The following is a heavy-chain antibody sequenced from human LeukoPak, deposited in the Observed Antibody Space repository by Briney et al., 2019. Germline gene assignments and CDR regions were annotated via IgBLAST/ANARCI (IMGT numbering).Heavy chain of an antibody. V-gene: IGHV1-46*01. CDR3: AREVSSYDFWSGYYSLNWFDP. CDR2: INPSGGST. D-gene: IGHD3-3*01. CDR1: GYTFTSYY. Sequence: ASVKVSCKASGYTFTSYYMHWVRQAPRQGLEWMGIINPSGGSTSYAQKFQGRVTMTRDTSTSTVYMELSSLRSEDTAVYYCAREVSSYDFWSGYYSLNWFDPWGQGTLVTVSS. J-gene: IGHJ5*02.